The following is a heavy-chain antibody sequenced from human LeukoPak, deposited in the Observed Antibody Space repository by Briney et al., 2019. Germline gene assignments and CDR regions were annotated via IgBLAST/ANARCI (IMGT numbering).Heavy chain of an antibody. CDR3: ARDGGYSNWFDP. CDR2: IIPIFGTA. D-gene: IGHD5-12*01. J-gene: IGHJ5*02. V-gene: IGHV1-69*05. CDR1: GGTFSSYA. Sequence: SVKVSCKASGGTFSSYAISWVRQAPGQGLEWMGGIIPIFGTANYAQKFQGRVTITTDESTSTAYMKLSSLRSEDTAVYYCARDGGYSNWFDPWGQGTLVTVSS.